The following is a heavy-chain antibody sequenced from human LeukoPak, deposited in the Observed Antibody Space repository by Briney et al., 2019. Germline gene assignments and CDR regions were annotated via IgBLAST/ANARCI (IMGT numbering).Heavy chain of an antibody. D-gene: IGHD5-18*01. CDR3: ARVVGYSYGYIDY. V-gene: IGHV1-69*13. J-gene: IGHJ4*02. CDR2: IIPILGTA. CDR1: GGTFSSYA. Sequence: SVKVSCKASGGTFSSYAISWVRQAPGQGLEWMGGIIPILGTANYAQKFQGRVTITADESTSTAYMELSSLRSEDTAVYYCARVVGYSYGYIDYWGQGTLVTVSS.